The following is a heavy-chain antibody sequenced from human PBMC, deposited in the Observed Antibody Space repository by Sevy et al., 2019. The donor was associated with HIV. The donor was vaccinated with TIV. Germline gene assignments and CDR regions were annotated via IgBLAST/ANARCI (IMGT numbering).Heavy chain of an antibody. CDR1: GFAFSTHA. D-gene: IGHD1-26*01. Sequence: GESLKISCAASGFAFSTHAMHWVRQAPGKGLEWVAVISYEGTETFYAASVEGRFTISRDNSKNMLSLQINSLRPEDTAVYYCVRDGGYSIKWYPLYWGHGTLVTVSS. CDR3: VRDGGYSIKWYPLY. J-gene: IGHJ4*01. CDR2: ISYEGTET. V-gene: IGHV3-30-3*01.